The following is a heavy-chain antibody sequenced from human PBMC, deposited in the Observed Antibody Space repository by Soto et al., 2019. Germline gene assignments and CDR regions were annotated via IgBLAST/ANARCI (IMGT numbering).Heavy chain of an antibody. Sequence: QITLKESGPTLVKPTQTLTLTCTFSGFSLSTSGVGVGWIRQPPGKALEWLALIYWDDDKRYSPSLKSRLTITKDTSKNQVVLTMTNMDSVDTATYYYAHRSYYYYYYGMDVWGQGTTVTVSS. CDR1: GFSLSTSGVG. CDR2: IYWDDDK. CDR3: AHRSYYYYYYGMDV. D-gene: IGHD3-10*01. V-gene: IGHV2-5*02. J-gene: IGHJ6*02.